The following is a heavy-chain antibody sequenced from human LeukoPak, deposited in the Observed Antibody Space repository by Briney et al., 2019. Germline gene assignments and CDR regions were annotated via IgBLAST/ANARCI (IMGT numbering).Heavy chain of an antibody. J-gene: IGHJ4*02. CDR2: ISGSGGST. CDR3: AKDNYGDYEGLFDY. D-gene: IGHD4-17*01. CDR1: GFTFSSYS. V-gene: IGHV3-23*01. Sequence: GGSLRLSCAASGFTFSSYSMNWVRQAPGKGLEWVSAISGSGGSTYYADSVKGRFTISRDNSKNTLYLQMNSLRAEDTAVYYCAKDNYGDYEGLFDYWGQGTLVTVSS.